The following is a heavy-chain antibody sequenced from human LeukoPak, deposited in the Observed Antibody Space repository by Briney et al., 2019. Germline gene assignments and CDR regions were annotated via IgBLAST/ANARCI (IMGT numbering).Heavy chain of an antibody. V-gene: IGHV3-23*01. D-gene: IGHD3-22*01. CDR2: IGGSGGST. CDR3: AKDPPDSGGYLFDF. Sequence: GGSLRLSCPVSGFTVTNYAISSVRQAPGKGLEWVSVIGGSGGSTYYADSVTGRFTISRDNSKTTLYLQMNSLRVEDTAVYYSAKDPPDSGGYLFDFWGQGTLVTVSS. CDR1: GFTVTNYA. J-gene: IGHJ4*02.